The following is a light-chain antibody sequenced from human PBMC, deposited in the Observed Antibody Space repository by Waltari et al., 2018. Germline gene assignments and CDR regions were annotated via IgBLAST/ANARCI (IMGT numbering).Light chain of an antibody. V-gene: IGLV2-14*03. CDR3: SSYTHSTTWVFGWV. CDR1: PSDVCSSNS. CDR2: DAS. Sequence: QSALTQPASVSGSPGQSITISCSGTPSDVCSSNSINWYQQHPGEAPKLMMYDASHRPSVVSNRFSGSKSGCTAYLTISGLQAEDEADYYCSSYTHSTTWVFGWVFGGGTKVTVL. J-gene: IGLJ3*02.